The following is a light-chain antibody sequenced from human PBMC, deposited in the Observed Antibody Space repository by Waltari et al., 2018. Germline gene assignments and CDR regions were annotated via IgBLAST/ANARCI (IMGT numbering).Light chain of an antibody. CDR2: EVS. J-gene: IGLJ2*01. Sequence: QAALTQPPSMSGSPGQSVTISCTGTSSDIGGYNRVSWYQQQPGKAPKLMIYEVSQRPSGVSERFSGSKSGNTASLTISGLQAEDESDYYCSSYAGSNTWVFGGGTRLTVL. CDR3: SSYAGSNTWV. CDR1: SSDIGGYNR. V-gene: IGLV2-8*01.